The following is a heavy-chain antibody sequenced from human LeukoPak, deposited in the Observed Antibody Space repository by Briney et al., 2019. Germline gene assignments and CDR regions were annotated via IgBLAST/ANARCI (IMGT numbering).Heavy chain of an antibody. V-gene: IGHV4-39*01. Sequence: SGTLSLTCTVSGGSISSSSYYWGWIRQPPGKGLEWIGSIYYSGSTYYNPSLKSRVTISVDTSKNQFSLKLSSVTAADTAVYYCARRHRGYSYGYGDYWGQGTLVTVSP. CDR1: GGSISSSSYY. CDR2: IYYSGST. D-gene: IGHD5-18*01. CDR3: ARRHRGYSYGYGDY. J-gene: IGHJ4*02.